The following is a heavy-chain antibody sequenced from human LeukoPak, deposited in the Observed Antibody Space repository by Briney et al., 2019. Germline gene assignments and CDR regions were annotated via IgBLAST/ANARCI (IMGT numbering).Heavy chain of an antibody. J-gene: IGHJ4*02. CDR1: GFTFSSFG. CDR3: ARDRGYCRGGRCYSNYFDL. V-gene: IGHV3-33*01. Sequence: GGSLRLSCAASGFTFSSFGMHWVRQAPGRGLEWVALTWSDGSEYFYPDSVKGRSTNSRDNSKNTVHLQMNSLRAEDTAVYFCARDRGYCRGGRCYSNYFDLWGQGTLVTVSS. D-gene: IGHD2-15*01. CDR2: TWSDGSEY.